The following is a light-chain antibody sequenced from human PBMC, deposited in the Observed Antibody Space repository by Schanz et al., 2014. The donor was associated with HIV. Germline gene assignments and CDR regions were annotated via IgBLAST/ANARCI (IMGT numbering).Light chain of an antibody. V-gene: IGKV3D-15*01. J-gene: IGKJ1*01. Sequence: EIVMTQSPATLSVSPGERATLSCRASQSVSTKLAWYQQKPGQAPRLLIYGASSRATGIPDRFSGSGSGTEFTLIISSLQSEDFAVYYCQEYKDWPPATFGQGTKVEVK. CDR2: GAS. CDR3: QEYKDWPPAT. CDR1: QSVSTK.